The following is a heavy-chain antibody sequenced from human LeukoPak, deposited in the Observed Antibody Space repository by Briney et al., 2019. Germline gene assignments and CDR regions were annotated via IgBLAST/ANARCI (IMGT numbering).Heavy chain of an antibody. D-gene: IGHD6-13*01. V-gene: IGHV4-59*08. CDR2: IYYSGST. CDR3: AVGLWYGWNVFDI. CDR1: GGSISSYY. Sequence: SETLSLTCTVSGGSISSYYWSWIRQPPGKGLEWIGYIYYSGSTNYNPSLKSRVTISLDTSKNQFSLKLSSLTAADPAVYYFAVGLWYGWNVFDIWGQGTMVSVSS. J-gene: IGHJ3*02.